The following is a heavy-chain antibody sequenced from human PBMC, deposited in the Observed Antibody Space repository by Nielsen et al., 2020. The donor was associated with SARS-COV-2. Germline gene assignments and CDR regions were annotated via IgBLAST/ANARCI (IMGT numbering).Heavy chain of an antibody. CDR1: GFTFKNAW. V-gene: IGHV3-15*01. CDR2: ITATTDGEAT. J-gene: IGHJ6*02. Sequence: GSSLRLSCVASGFTFKNAWMPWVRHAPGAGLEWVGSITATTDGEATVYAAPVQGRFTISRDDSEMTLYLQMDSLEIEDTGVYYCSTGGVAAVGTYYYYYGMDVWGQGTTVAVSS. CDR3: STGGVAAVGTYYYYYGMDV. D-gene: IGHD6-13*01.